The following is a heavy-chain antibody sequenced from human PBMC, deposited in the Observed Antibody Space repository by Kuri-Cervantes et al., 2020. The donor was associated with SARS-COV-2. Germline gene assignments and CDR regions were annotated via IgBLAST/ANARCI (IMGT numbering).Heavy chain of an antibody. D-gene: IGHD5-12*01. V-gene: IGHV4-59*12. CDR2: IYYSGST. CDR1: GGSIISYC. CDR3: ARIGSGYDLDY. J-gene: IGHJ4*02. Sequence: ETLSRTCTVAGGSIISYCWSWIRQPPGKGLAWIGYIYYSGSTYYNPSLKSRVTISVDTSKNQFSLKLSSVTAADTAVYYCARIGSGYDLDYWGQGTLVTVSS.